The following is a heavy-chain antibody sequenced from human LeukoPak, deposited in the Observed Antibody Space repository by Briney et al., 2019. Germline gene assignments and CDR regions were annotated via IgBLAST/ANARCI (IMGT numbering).Heavy chain of an antibody. V-gene: IGHV1-24*01. CDR1: GYTLTDFS. Sequence: ASVKVSCNISGYTLTDFSMHWVRQAPGKGLEWMGGFNREDDEPIYAPHFRGRVTVTEDTSTDTAYMEPSSLRSEDTAVYYCATLDSYYDNSGRPLIPDWGQGTLVTVSS. CDR2: FNREDDEP. D-gene: IGHD3-22*01. CDR3: ATLDSYYDNSGRPLIPD. J-gene: IGHJ4*02.